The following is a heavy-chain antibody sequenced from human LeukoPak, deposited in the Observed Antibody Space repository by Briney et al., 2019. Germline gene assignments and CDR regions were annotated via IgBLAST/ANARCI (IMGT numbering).Heavy chain of an antibody. CDR2: IYYSGTT. CDR3: AREDPQTTVPEGMDV. Sequence: SETLSLTCTVSGGSISYYYWSWIRQSPGKGLEWIGYIYYSGTTNYNPSLKSRVTISVDTFKNQLSLQLRSVTAADTAVYYCAREDPQTTVPEGMDVWGQGTTVTVSS. V-gene: IGHV4-59*01. CDR1: GGSISYYY. J-gene: IGHJ6*02. D-gene: IGHD4-17*01.